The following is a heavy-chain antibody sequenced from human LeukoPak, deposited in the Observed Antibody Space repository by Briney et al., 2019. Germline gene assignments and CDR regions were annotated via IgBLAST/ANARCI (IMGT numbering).Heavy chain of an antibody. J-gene: IGHJ6*04. CDR1: GGSISSYY. Sequence: PSETRSLTCTVSGGSISSYYWSWIRQPPGKGLEWIGYIYYSGSTNYNPSLKSRVTISADPSNHHFSLKLSSVTAADTAVYYCARHGYGSGSYYTAYYYGMDVWGEGTTVTVSS. CDR3: ARHGYGSGSYYTAYYYGMDV. D-gene: IGHD3-10*01. CDR2: IYYSGST. V-gene: IGHV4-59*08.